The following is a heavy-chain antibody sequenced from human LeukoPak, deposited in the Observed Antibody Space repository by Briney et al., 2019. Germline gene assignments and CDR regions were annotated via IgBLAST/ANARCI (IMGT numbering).Heavy chain of an antibody. D-gene: IGHD6-13*01. CDR3: ARLIRAAALIDY. CDR2: ISGDNRDT. CDR1: GYSFRNYG. V-gene: IGHV1-18*01. J-gene: IGHJ4*02. Sequence: ASVKASCKASGYSFRNYGLTWVRQVPGQGLEWMGWISGDNRDTDSAEKFQGRLTMTTDTSTSTAYMDLRSLRSDDTGIYYCARLIRAAALIDYWGQGTLVTVSS.